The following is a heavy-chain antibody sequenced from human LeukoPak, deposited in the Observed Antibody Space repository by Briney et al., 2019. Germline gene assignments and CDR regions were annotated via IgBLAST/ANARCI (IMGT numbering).Heavy chain of an antibody. CDR1: GYSFTTFG. CDR2: ISAYTGNT. D-gene: IGHD4-11*01. J-gene: IGHJ6*03. CDR3: ARGWGMPYSNYPGYYYMDV. V-gene: IGHV1-18*01. Sequence: ASVKVSCKASGYSFTTFGISWVRQAPGQGLEWMGWISAYTGNTNYAQKFQARVTLTTDTSTSTAYMELRSLRSDDTAVYYCARGWGMPYSNYPGYYYMDVWGKGTTVTISS.